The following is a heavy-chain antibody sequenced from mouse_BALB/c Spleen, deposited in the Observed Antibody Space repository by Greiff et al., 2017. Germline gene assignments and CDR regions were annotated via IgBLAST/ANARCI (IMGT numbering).Heavy chain of an antibody. CDR1: GYTFTSYV. D-gene: IGHD1-1*01. CDR3: ARNYGSSYVAWFAY. V-gene: IGHV1-14*01. J-gene: IGHJ3*01. Sequence: VQLQQSGPELVKPGASVKMSCKASGYTFTSYVMHWVKQKPGQGLEWIGYINPYNDGTKYNEKFKGKATLTSDKSSSTAYMELSSLTSEDSAVYYCARNYGSSYVAWFAYWGQGTLVTVSA. CDR2: INPYNDGT.